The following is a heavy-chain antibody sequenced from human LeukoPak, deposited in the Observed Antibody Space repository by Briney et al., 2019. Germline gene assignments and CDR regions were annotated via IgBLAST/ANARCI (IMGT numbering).Heavy chain of an antibody. V-gene: IGHV3-21*04. CDR3: ATYRQVLLPFES. CDR2: ITSSSSYV. D-gene: IGHD2-8*02. Sequence: GGSLRLSCEASGFTFSNYNMNWVRQAPGQRLEWVSSITSSSSYVFYADSVKGRFTISRDNAQNSLYLQMNSLRAEDTAIYYCATYRQVLLPFESWGQGTLVTVSS. J-gene: IGHJ4*02. CDR1: GFTFSNYN.